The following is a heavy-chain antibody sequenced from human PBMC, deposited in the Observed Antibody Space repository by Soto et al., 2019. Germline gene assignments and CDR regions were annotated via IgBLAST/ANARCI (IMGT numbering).Heavy chain of an antibody. Sequence: QVQLVQSGAEVKKPGSSVKVSCKASGGTFSRYAISWVRQAPGQGLEWMGGIIPIFGTANYAQKFQGRVTITADESTSTAYMELISLRSEDTAVYYCARVGDFWSGYRALDYWGQGTLVTVSS. CDR2: IIPIFGTA. J-gene: IGHJ4*02. CDR1: GGTFSRYA. V-gene: IGHV1-69*01. CDR3: ARVGDFWSGYRALDY. D-gene: IGHD3-3*01.